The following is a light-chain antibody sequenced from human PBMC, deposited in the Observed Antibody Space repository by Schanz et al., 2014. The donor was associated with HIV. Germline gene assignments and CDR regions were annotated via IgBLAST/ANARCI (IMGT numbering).Light chain of an antibody. J-gene: IGKJ2*01. V-gene: IGKV1-39*01. CDR2: AAS. CDR3: HQYKTYPYT. Sequence: DIQMTQSPSSLSASVGDRVTITCRASQTIDNHLNWYQQKPGTAPKVLISAASSLQPGVPSRFSGSGSGTEFTLTINSLQPDDFATYFCHQYKTYPYTFGQGTKLEIK. CDR1: QTIDNH.